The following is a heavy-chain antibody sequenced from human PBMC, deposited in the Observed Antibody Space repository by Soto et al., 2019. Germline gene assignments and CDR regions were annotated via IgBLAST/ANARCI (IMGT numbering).Heavy chain of an antibody. Sequence: GGSLRLSCAASGFTVSSNYMSWVRQAPGKGLEWVSAIYSSGSTYYADSVKGRFTISRNNSKNTLYLQMNSLRAEDTAVYYCVHSGSYTYFDYWGQGTLVTVSS. CDR1: GFTVSSNY. CDR2: IYSSGST. D-gene: IGHD1-26*01. J-gene: IGHJ4*02. CDR3: VHSGSYTYFDY. V-gene: IGHV3-53*01.